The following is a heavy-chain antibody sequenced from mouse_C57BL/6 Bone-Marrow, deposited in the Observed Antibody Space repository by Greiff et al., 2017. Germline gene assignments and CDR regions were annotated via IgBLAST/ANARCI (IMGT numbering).Heavy chain of an antibody. CDR3: ARGWLPDWFAY. D-gene: IGHD2-2*01. CDR1: GFTFSDYG. V-gene: IGHV5-17*01. J-gene: IGHJ3*01. CDR2: ISSGSSTI. Sequence: EVQVVESGGGLVKPGGSLKLSCAASGFTFSDYGMHWVRQAPEKGLEWVAYISSGSSTIYYADTVKGRFTIARDNARNTLFLQMTSLRSEDTAMYYCARGWLPDWFAYWGQGTLVTVSA.